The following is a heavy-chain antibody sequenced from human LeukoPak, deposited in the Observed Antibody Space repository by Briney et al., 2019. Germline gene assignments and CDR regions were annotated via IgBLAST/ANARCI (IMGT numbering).Heavy chain of an antibody. CDR1: GFTFSNYG. CDR2: LRFDGTNE. CDR3: AKDLGPRPVHDGFDI. J-gene: IGHJ3*02. Sequence: GGSLRLSCTASGFTFSNYGMHWVRQAPGEGLEWVAFLRFDGTNEQYLDSVKGRFAISRDNSKKTLSLQMNSLRAEDTAVYYCAKDLGPRPVHDGFDIWGQGTM. D-gene: IGHD3-16*01. V-gene: IGHV3-30*02.